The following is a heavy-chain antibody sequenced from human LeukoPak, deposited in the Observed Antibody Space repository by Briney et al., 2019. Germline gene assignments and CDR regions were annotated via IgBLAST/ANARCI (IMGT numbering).Heavy chain of an antibody. D-gene: IGHD6-19*01. J-gene: IGHJ4*02. CDR2: IRYDGSNK. CDR1: GFTFSTYG. V-gene: IGHV3-30*02. CDR3: AKAGTQQWLLFVGVY. Sequence: GRSLRLSCAASGFTFSTYGMLWVRQAPGQGPEWVALIRYDGSNKYYADSVKGRFTISRDNSKNTLYLQMNSLRVEDTAMYYCAKAGTQQWLLFVGVYWGQGALVTASS.